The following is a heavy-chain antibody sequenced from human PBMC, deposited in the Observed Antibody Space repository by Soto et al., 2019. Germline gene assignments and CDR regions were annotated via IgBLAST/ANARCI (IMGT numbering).Heavy chain of an antibody. V-gene: IGHV4-31*03. Sequence: QVQLQESGPGLVKPSQTLSLTCTVSGGSISSGGYYWSWIRQHPGKGLEWIGYIYYSGSTYYNPSLKSRVTISVDTSKNQFSLQLSSVTAADTAVYYCARGGYCSGGSCGPGFDYWGQGTLVTVSS. CDR2: IYYSGST. CDR3: ARGGYCSGGSCGPGFDY. D-gene: IGHD2-15*01. CDR1: GGSISSGGYY. J-gene: IGHJ4*02.